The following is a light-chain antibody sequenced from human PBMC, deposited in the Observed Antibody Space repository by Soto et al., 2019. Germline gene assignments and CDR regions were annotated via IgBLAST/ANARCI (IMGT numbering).Light chain of an antibody. CDR1: QSIDTS. CDR3: QQLHGYPIT. CDR2: AAS. Sequence: ILLTQSPSSLSASVGDSVTITCRASQSIDTSLAWYQQKPGKAPKLLIYAASNFQSGVPSRFSGSGSGTHFTLTISSLQPEDFATYYCQQLHGYPITFGQGTRLEIK. J-gene: IGKJ5*01. V-gene: IGKV1-9*01.